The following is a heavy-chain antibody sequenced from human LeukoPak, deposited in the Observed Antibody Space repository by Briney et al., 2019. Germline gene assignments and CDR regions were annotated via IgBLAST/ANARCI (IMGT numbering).Heavy chain of an antibody. V-gene: IGHV4-4*07. J-gene: IGHJ5*02. CDR2: IYTSGST. CDR3: ARGFGIYYYGSGSYYTANWFDP. D-gene: IGHD3-10*01. Sequence: PSETLSLTCTVSGGSISSYYWSWIRQPAGKGLEWIGRIYTSGSTNYNPSLKSRVTMSVDTSKNQFSLKLSSVTAADTAVYYCARGFGIYYYGSGSYYTANWFDPWGQGTLVTVSS. CDR1: GGSISSYY.